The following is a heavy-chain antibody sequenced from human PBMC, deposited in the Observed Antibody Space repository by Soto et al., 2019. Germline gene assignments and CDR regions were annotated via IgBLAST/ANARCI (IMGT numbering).Heavy chain of an antibody. V-gene: IGHV3-15*01. CDR3: TTGVDAFDAFDI. J-gene: IGHJ3*02. Sequence: VGSLRLSCAASGFTFSNAWMSWVRQAPGKGLEWVGRIKSKTDGGTTDYAAPVKGRFTISRDDSKNTLYLQMNSLKTEDTAVYYCTTGVDAFDAFDIWGQGTMVTVSS. D-gene: IGHD3-9*01. CDR2: IKSKTDGGTT. CDR1: GFTFSNAW.